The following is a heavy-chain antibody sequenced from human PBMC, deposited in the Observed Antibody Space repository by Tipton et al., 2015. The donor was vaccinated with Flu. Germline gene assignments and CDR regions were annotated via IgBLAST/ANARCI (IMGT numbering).Heavy chain of an antibody. CDR3: ARALWIEGYFDY. V-gene: IGHV4-30-2*01. Sequence: LRLSCAVSGGSISSGGYSWSWIRQPPGKGLEWIGYIYHSGSTYYNPSLKSRVTISVDRSKNQFSLKLSSMTAADTAVYYCARALWIEGYFDYWGQGTLVTVSS. CDR1: GGSISSGGYS. D-gene: IGHD3-3*01. J-gene: IGHJ4*02. CDR2: IYHSGST.